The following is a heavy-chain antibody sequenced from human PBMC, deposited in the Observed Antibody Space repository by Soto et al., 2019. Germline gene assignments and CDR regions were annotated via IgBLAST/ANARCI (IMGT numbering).Heavy chain of an antibody. Sequence: LRLACTASVFVFSSYAMSCVRQAPGKGLEWVSAISASGDNAYYADSVKGRFTISRDRSKSLYLQMKSLRAEDTAIYYCAKFFVAGTRGYFDSWGQGTLVTVSS. D-gene: IGHD6-19*01. J-gene: IGHJ4*02. V-gene: IGHV3-23*01. CDR3: AKFFVAGTRGYFDS. CDR2: ISASGDNA. CDR1: VFVFSSYA.